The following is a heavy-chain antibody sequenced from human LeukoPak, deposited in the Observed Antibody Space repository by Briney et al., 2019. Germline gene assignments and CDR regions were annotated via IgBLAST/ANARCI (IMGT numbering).Heavy chain of an antibody. J-gene: IGHJ4*02. Sequence: PSQTLSLTCSVSGDSIRDSVYYWGWIRQPPGKGLEWIGNVFYSGSAYYNPSLKSRVTILVDTSKNQFSLKLTSVTAADTAVYYCARGRHSSWYGYWGQGTLVTVSS. CDR1: GDSIRDSVYY. V-gene: IGHV4-39*07. CDR2: VFYSGSA. D-gene: IGHD6-13*01. CDR3: ARGRHSSWYGY.